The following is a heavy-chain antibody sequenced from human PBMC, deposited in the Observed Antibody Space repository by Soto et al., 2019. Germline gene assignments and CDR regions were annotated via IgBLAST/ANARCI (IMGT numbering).Heavy chain of an antibody. CDR3: AKKVVPVTGSDWFDT. CDR1: GFIFSSYG. Sequence: GGSLRLSFAASGFIFSSYGMFWVRQAPGKGLEWVSSIGGNAGSTFYADSVKGRFTISRDNSRNTLYLQMNSLRAEDTAVYYCAKKVVPVTGSDWFDTWGQGTLVTVSS. D-gene: IGHD4-4*01. J-gene: IGHJ5*02. CDR2: IGGNAGST. V-gene: IGHV3-23*01.